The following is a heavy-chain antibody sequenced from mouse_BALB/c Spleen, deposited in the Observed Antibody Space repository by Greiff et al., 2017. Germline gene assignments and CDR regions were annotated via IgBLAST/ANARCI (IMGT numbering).Heavy chain of an antibody. CDR2: ISSGGST. D-gene: IGHD2-2*01. Sequence: EVKLMESGGGLVKPGGSLKLSCAASGFTFSSYAMSWVRQTPEKRLEWVASISSGGSTYYPDSVKGRFTISRDNARNILYLQMSSLRSEDTAMYYCAREGGYDGAWFAYWGQGTLVTVSA. CDR1: GFTFSSYA. V-gene: IGHV5-6-5*01. CDR3: AREGGYDGAWFAY. J-gene: IGHJ3*01.